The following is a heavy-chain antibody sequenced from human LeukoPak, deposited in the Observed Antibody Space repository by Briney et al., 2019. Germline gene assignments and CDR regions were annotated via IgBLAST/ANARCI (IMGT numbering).Heavy chain of an antibody. CDR3: ARVVGATTIFDY. CDR1: GYTFTGYY. V-gene: IGHV1-2*02. CDR2: INPNSGGT. Sequence: ASVKVSCKASGYTFTGYYMHWVRQAPGQGLEWMGWINPNSGGTNYAQKFQGRVTMTRDTSISAAYMELSRLRSDDTAVYYCARVVGATTIFDYWGQGTLVTVSS. J-gene: IGHJ4*02. D-gene: IGHD1-26*01.